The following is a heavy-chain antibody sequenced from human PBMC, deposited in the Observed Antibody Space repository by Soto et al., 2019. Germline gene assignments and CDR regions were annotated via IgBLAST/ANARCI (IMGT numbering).Heavy chain of an antibody. V-gene: IGHV1-69*13. CDR3: VAYLEYSSSSDY. CDR1: GGTFSSYA. CDR2: IIPIFGTA. Sequence: ASVKVSCKASGGTFSSYAISWVRQAPGQGLEWMGGIIPIFGTANYAQKFQGRVTITADDSTSTAYMELSSLRFEDTAVYYCVAYLEYSSSSDYWGQGTLVTVSS. D-gene: IGHD6-6*01. J-gene: IGHJ4*02.